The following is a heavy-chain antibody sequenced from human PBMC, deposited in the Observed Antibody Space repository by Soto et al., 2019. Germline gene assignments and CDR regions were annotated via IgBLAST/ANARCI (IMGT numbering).Heavy chain of an antibody. V-gene: IGHV1-18*04. Sequence: ASVKVSCKASGYTFTSYGISWVRQAPGQGLEWMGWISAYNGNTSYAQKLQGRVTMTTDTSTSTAYMELRSLRSDDTAVYYCARDRGEIGEAYYYYYYGMDVWGQGTTVTVSS. D-gene: IGHD3-10*01. J-gene: IGHJ6*02. CDR1: GYTFTSYG. CDR3: ARDRGEIGEAYYYYYYGMDV. CDR2: ISAYNGNT.